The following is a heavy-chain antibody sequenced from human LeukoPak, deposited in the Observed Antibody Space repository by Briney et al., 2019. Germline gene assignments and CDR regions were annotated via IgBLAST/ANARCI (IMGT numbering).Heavy chain of an antibody. J-gene: IGHJ4*02. Sequence: PSETLSLTCAVSGYSISSGYYCGLIRQPPGKGLEWVGSIYHSGSTYYNPSLRSRVTISVDTSKNQFSLKLSSVTAADTAVYYCAREKGTLWFGELYIDYWGQGTLVTVSS. V-gene: IGHV4-38-2*02. CDR3: AREKGTLWFGELYIDY. D-gene: IGHD3-10*01. CDR2: IYHSGST. CDR1: GYSISSGYY.